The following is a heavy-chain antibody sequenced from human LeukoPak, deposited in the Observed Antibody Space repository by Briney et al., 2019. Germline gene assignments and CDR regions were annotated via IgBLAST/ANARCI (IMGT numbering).Heavy chain of an antibody. CDR2: IFPGDSYT. Sequence: GGSPQTPFKSSGSRFISYCIDWVRPMPGKGLEWMVIIFPGDSYTTYSPSFQGQVTISADKSISTAYLQWSRLKASDTAMYYCARHYYDSSGYYTTYGFDIWGQGAMVTVSS. J-gene: IGHJ3*02. V-gene: IGHV5-51*01. D-gene: IGHD3-22*01. CDR1: GSRFISYC. CDR3: ARHYYDSSGYYTTYGFDI.